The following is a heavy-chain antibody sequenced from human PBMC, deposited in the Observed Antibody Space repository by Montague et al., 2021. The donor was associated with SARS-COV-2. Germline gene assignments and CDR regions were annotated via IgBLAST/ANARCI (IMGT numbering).Heavy chain of an antibody. CDR3: ARDRDSSGWFDY. J-gene: IGHJ4*02. CDR2: ISSSSSYI. V-gene: IGHV3-21*01. Sequence: SLRLSCEASGFTFSSYSMNWVRQAPGKGLEWVSSISSSSSYIYYADSXKGRFTISRDNAKNSLYLQMNSLRAEDTAVYYCARDRDSSGWFDYWGQGTLVTVSS. D-gene: IGHD6-19*01. CDR1: GFTFSSYS.